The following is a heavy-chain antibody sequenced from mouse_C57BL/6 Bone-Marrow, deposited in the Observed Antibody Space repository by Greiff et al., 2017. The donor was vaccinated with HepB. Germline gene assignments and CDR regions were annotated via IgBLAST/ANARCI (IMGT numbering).Heavy chain of an antibody. CDR1: GFTFSDYY. CDR3: ARHGINYYGSSYDYYAMDY. J-gene: IGHJ4*01. CDR2: ISNGGGST. V-gene: IGHV5-12*01. Sequence: EVQRVESGGGLVQPGGSLKLSCAASGFTFSDYYMYWVRQTPEKRLEWVAYISNGGGSTYYPDTVKGRFTISRDNAKNTLYLQMSRLKSEDTAMYYCARHGINYYGSSYDYYAMDYWGQGTSVTVSS. D-gene: IGHD1-1*01.